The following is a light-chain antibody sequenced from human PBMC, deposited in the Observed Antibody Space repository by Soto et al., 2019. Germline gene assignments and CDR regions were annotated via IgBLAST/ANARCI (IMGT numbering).Light chain of an antibody. CDR3: SLYTSENAYV. CDR2: EVS. J-gene: IGLJ1*01. Sequence: QSVLTQPPSASGSRGQSVTISCTGTSSDVGGYEYVSWYQQPPGTAPKLMIYEVSKRPSGVPDRFSGSKSGNTASLTISGLQAADEADYYCSLYTSENAYVFGTGTKLTVL. CDR1: SSDVGGYEY. V-gene: IGLV2-18*01.